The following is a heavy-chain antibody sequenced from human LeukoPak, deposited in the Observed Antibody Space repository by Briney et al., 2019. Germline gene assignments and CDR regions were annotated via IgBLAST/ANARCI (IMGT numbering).Heavy chain of an antibody. CDR1: GFTFSSYS. Sequence: AGGSLRLSCAASGFTFSSYSMNWVRQAPGKGLEWVSSISSSSSYIYYADSVKGRFTISRDNAKNSLYLQMNSLRAEDTAVYYCARDREVVAATPGAFDIWGQGTMVTVSS. CDR3: ARDREVVAATPGAFDI. J-gene: IGHJ3*02. D-gene: IGHD2-15*01. V-gene: IGHV3-21*01. CDR2: ISSSSSYI.